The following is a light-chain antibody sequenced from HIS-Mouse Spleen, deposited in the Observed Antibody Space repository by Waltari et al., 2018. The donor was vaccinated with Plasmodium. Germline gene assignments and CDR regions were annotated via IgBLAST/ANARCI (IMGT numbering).Light chain of an antibody. V-gene: IGLV3-10*01. Sequence: SYELTQPPSVSVSPGQTARITCSGDAFPNKYAYWYQQKSGQAPVLVIYEDSKRPSGIAERFSGSSSGTMATLTISGAQVEDEADYYCYSTDSSGNHRVFGGGTKLTVL. J-gene: IGLJ3*02. CDR2: EDS. CDR1: AFPNKY. CDR3: YSTDSSGNHRV.